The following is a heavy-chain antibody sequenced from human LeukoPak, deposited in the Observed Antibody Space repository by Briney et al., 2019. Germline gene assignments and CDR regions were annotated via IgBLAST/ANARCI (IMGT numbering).Heavy chain of an antibody. CDR3: ARESSEYSYGKTNWFDP. CDR1: GYTFTGYY. CDR2: INPNSGGT. J-gene: IGHJ5*02. D-gene: IGHD5-18*01. V-gene: IGHV1-2*06. Sequence: ASVKVSCKASGYTFTGYYMHWVRQAPGQGLEWMGRINPNSGGTNYAQKFQGRVTMTRDTSISTAYMELSKLRSDDTAVYYCARESSEYSYGKTNWFDPWCQGTLVTVSS.